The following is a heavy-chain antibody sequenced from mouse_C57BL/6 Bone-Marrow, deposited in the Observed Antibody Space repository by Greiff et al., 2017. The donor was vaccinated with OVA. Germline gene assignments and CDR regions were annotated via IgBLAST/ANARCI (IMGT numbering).Heavy chain of an antibody. CDR1: GFTFSDAW. Sequence: EVQVVESGGGLVQPGGSMKLSCAASGFTFSDAWMDWVRQSPEKGLEWVAEIRNKANNHATYYAESVKGRFTISRDDSKSSVYLQMNSLRAEDTGIYYCTQSPLSSYWYFDVWGTGTTVTVSS. D-gene: IGHD1-1*01. V-gene: IGHV6-6*01. J-gene: IGHJ1*03. CDR3: TQSPLSSYWYFDV. CDR2: IRNKANNHAT.